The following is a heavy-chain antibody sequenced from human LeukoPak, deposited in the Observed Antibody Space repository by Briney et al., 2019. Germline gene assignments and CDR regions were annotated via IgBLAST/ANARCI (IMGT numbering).Heavy chain of an antibody. D-gene: IGHD1-1*01. Sequence: SETLPLTCTVSGGSISSGGYYWRWIRQHPGKGLEWIGYVYYSGSTYYNPSLKSRVTISVDTSKNQFSLKLSSVTAADTAVYYCARVFTGTNWFDPWGQGTLVTVSS. CDR1: GGSISSGGYY. V-gene: IGHV4-31*03. CDR2: VYYSGST. CDR3: ARVFTGTNWFDP. J-gene: IGHJ5*02.